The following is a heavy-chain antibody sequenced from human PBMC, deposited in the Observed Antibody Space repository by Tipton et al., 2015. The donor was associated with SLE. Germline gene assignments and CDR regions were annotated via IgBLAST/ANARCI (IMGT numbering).Heavy chain of an antibody. CDR2: ISYSGST. V-gene: IGHV4-30-4*01. CDR1: GGSIGSGDYF. D-gene: IGHD2-2*01. Sequence: TLSLTCTVSGGSIGSGDYFWSWIRQPPGKGLEWIGYISYSGSTYYNPSLKSRVTISVDTSKNQFSLKLSSVTAADTAVYYCARARCSSTSCYGPYYYYMDVWGKGTTVTVSS. J-gene: IGHJ6*03. CDR3: ARARCSSTSCYGPYYYYMDV.